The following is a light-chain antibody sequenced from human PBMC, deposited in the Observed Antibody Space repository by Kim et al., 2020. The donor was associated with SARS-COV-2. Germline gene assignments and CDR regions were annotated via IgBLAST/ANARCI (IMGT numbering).Light chain of an antibody. J-gene: IGLJ1*01. V-gene: IGLV1-47*01. Sequence: LTQPPSASGTPGQRVTISCSGSSSNIGSNYVYWYQKLPGTAPQLLIYRNNQRPSGVPDRFSGSKSGTSASLAISGLRSEDEADYYCAAWDDSLSGYVFGTGTKVTVL. CDR2: RNN. CDR1: SSNIGSNY. CDR3: AAWDDSLSGYV.